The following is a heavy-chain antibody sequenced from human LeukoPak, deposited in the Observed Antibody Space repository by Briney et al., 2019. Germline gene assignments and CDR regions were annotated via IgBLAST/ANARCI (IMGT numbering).Heavy chain of an antibody. V-gene: IGHV1-2*02. CDR2: INPNSGGT. CDR3: ARVKTMIIVVSLFDY. CDR1: GYTFTGYY. Sequence: ASVKVSCKASGYTFTGYYMHWVRQAPGQGLEWMGWINPNSGGTNYAKQFQGRLTMTRDTSISTAYMELSRLRSDDTAVYYCARVKTMIIVVSLFDYWAREPWSPSPQ. D-gene: IGHD3-22*01. J-gene: IGHJ4*02.